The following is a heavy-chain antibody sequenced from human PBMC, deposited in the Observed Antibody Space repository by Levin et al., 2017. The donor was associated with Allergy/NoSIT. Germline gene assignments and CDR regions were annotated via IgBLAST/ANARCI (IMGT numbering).Heavy chain of an antibody. CDR2: INQDGSEK. CDR3: ARDGVEPGIYFDY. J-gene: IGHJ4*02. D-gene: IGHD6-13*01. CDR1: GFTFSGHW. Sequence: GGSLRLSCAVSGFTFSGHWMSWVRQAPGKGLEWVANINQDGSEKYYVDSVKGRLTVSRDNAKNSLYLQMNSLRAEDTAVYFCARDGVEPGIYFDYWGQGTLVTVSS. V-gene: IGHV3-7*01.